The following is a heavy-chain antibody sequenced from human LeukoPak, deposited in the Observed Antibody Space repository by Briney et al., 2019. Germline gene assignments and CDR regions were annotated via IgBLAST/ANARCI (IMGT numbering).Heavy chain of an antibody. CDR1: GFTFDDYG. J-gene: IGHJ3*02. Sequence: PGGSPRLSCAASGFTFDDYGMSWVRQAPGKGLEWVSGINWNGGSTGYADSVKGRFTISRDNAKNSLYLQMNSLRAEDTALYYCARDRRYCSSTSCYTGAFDIWGQGTMVTVSS. V-gene: IGHV3-20*04. CDR3: ARDRRYCSSTSCYTGAFDI. CDR2: INWNGGST. D-gene: IGHD2-2*02.